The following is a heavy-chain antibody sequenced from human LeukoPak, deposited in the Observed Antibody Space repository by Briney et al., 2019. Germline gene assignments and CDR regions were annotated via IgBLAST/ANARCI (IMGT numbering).Heavy chain of an antibody. Sequence: SVKVSCKASGGTFSSYAISWVRQAPGQGLEWMGGTIPIFGTADYAQKFQGRVTITADESTSTAYMELSSLRSEDTAVYYCAGDYDILTGYYHDAFDIWGQGTMVTVSS. CDR3: AGDYDILTGYYHDAFDI. V-gene: IGHV1-69*13. CDR1: GGTFSSYA. J-gene: IGHJ3*02. D-gene: IGHD3-9*01. CDR2: TIPIFGTA.